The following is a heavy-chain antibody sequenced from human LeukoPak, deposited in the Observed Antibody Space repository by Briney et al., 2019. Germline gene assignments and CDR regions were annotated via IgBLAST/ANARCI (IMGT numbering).Heavy chain of an antibody. J-gene: IGHJ3*02. CDR1: GDSVSSNSAA. CDR3: ARGKFSSLMIVVVTDAFDI. D-gene: IGHD3-22*01. V-gene: IGHV6-1*01. Sequence: SQTLSLTCAISGDSVSSNSAAWNWIRQSPSRGLEWLGRTYYRSKWYNDYAVSVKSRITINPDTSKNQFSLQLNSVTPEDTAVYYCARGKFSSLMIVVVTDAFDIWGQGTMVTVSS. CDR2: TYYRSKWYN.